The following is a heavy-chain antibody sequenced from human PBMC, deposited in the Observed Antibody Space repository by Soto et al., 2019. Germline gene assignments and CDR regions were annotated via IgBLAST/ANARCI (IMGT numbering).Heavy chain of an antibody. J-gene: IGHJ4*02. V-gene: IGHV4-59*01. CDR3: ARLHSDGWNSFDY. CDR1: GGSIRSSF. Sequence: PSETLSLTCTVSGGSIRSSFWSWIRQPPGKGLEWIGHVFYSGSIDYNPSLKSRLTFSVDTSKNQFSLKLSSVTAADTAIYYCARLHSDGWNSFDYWGQGALVTVSS. D-gene: IGHD6-19*01. CDR2: VFYSGSI.